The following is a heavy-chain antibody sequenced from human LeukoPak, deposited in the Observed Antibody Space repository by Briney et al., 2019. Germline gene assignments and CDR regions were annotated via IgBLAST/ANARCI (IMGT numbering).Heavy chain of an antibody. D-gene: IGHD3-16*01. J-gene: IGHJ5*02. Sequence: SETLSLTCTVSGGSISSGSYYWSWIRQPAGKGLEWIGRIYTSGSTNYNPSLKSRVTISVDTSKNQFSLKLSSVTAADTAVYYCAGVQFGDLGIWWFDPWGQGTLVTVSS. V-gene: IGHV4-61*02. CDR2: IYTSGST. CDR1: GGSISSGSYY. CDR3: AGVQFGDLGIWWFDP.